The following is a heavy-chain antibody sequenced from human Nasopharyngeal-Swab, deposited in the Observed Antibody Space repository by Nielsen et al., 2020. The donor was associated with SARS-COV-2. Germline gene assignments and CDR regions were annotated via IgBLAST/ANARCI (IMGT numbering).Heavy chain of an antibody. CDR3: ARSVGSFYGQGAFDI. CDR1: GFTFGDYA. D-gene: IGHD1-26*01. Sequence: GGSLRLSCTTSGFTFGDYAMSWFRQAPGKGLEWVGFIRSKTYGGAPEYAASVKGRFTISRDGAESIAYLQMSSLETEDTGVYYCARSVGSFYGQGAFDIWGQGTMVTVSS. CDR2: IRSKTYGGAP. J-gene: IGHJ3*02. V-gene: IGHV3-49*01.